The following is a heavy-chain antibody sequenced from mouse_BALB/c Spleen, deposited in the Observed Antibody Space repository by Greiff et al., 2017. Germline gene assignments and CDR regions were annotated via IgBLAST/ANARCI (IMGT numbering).Heavy chain of an antibody. CDR1: GFSLTSYG. CDR2: IWAGGST. Sequence: VKLVESGPGLVAPSQSLSITCTVSGFSLTSYGVHWVRQPPGKGLEWLGVIWAGGSTNYNSALMSRLSISKDNSKSQVFLKMNSLQTDDTAMYYCARVREGNYVLYAMDYWGQGTSVTVSS. J-gene: IGHJ4*01. D-gene: IGHD2-1*01. CDR3: ARVREGNYVLYAMDY. V-gene: IGHV2-9*02.